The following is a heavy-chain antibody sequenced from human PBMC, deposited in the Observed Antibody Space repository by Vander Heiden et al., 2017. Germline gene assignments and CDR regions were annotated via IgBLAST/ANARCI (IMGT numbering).Heavy chain of an antibody. D-gene: IGHD1-26*01. J-gene: IGHJ4*02. V-gene: IGHV6-1*01. CDR3: ARDPYRGTYQSRGYFDH. Sequence: VHLQQPGPGLVKPSQTLSFTCAISGVRASTNSAACNWNRQSPSRGLEWLERTYYKSKWYNDYAVSVKSRITINPDTSKNQFSLQLNSLTPEDTAVYYCARDPYRGTYQSRGYFDHWGQGTLVTVSS. CDR2: TYYKSKWYN. CDR1: GVRASTNSAA.